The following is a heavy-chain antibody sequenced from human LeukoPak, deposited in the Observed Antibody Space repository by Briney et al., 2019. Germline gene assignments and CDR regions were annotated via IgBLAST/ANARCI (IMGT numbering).Heavy chain of an antibody. J-gene: IGHJ4*02. CDR3: ARGETGLAVATIFGC. V-gene: IGHV3-30-3*01. Sequence: GGSLRLSCAASGFTFTNHAMHWVRQAPGKGLEGVAVVSYGGNDNYYADSVKGRFTISRDNSKNTLYLQMYRLRVENTAVYYCARGETGLAVATIFGCWGPGTLVTVSS. CDR1: GFTFTNHA. CDR2: VSYGGNDN. D-gene: IGHD6-19*01.